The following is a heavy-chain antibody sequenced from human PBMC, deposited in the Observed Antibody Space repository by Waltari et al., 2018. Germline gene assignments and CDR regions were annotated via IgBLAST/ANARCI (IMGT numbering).Heavy chain of an antibody. Sequence: QVQLQESGQGLVKPSETLSLTCSVSCVLNTSRSPYWSWIRQPAGKGLEWIGHIYTSGSTKYNPSLKRRVTISVDTSKNQFSLRLSSVTAADTAVYYCVTVGSSIQAFDYFDNWGQGTLVTVSS. CDR3: VTVGSSIQAFDYFDN. D-gene: IGHD3-3*02. V-gene: IGHV4-61*02. CDR1: CVLNTSRSPY. CDR2: IYTSGST. J-gene: IGHJ4*02.